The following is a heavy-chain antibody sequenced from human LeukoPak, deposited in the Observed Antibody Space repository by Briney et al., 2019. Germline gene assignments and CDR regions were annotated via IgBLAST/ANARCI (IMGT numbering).Heavy chain of an antibody. V-gene: IGHV3-9*01. CDR3: AKRVSSSSGGWFDP. J-gene: IGHJ5*02. Sequence: GGSLRLSCAASGFTFDDYAMHWVRQAPGKGLEWVSGISWNSGSIGYADPVKGRFTISRDNAKNSLYLQMNSLRAEDTALYYCAKRVSSSSGGWFDPWGQGTLVTVSS. CDR1: GFTFDDYA. CDR2: ISWNSGSI. D-gene: IGHD6-6*01.